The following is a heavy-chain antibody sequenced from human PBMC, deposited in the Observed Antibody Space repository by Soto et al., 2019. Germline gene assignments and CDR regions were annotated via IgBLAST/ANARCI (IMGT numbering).Heavy chain of an antibody. Sequence: ASVKVSCKASGYTFTSYGISWVRQAPGQGLEWMGWISAYNGNTNYAQKLQGRVTMTTDTSTSTAYMELRSLRSDDTAVYYCASIYYGSGSYPLDYGMDVWGQGTTVTVSS. CDR3: ASIYYGSGSYPLDYGMDV. CDR2: ISAYNGNT. D-gene: IGHD3-10*01. CDR1: GYTFTSYG. V-gene: IGHV1-18*01. J-gene: IGHJ6*02.